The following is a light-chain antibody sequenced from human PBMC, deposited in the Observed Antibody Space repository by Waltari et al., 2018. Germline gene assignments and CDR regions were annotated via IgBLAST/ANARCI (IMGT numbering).Light chain of an antibody. Sequence: EVVLTQSPDTLSLSPGERATLSCRAGQSVISNYLAWYQQRPGQAPRLLIYDAFRRNTGIPDKYSGSGSGTDFTLTISRLEPEDFAVYYCQQYGDSPYTFGQGTKVEIK. J-gene: IGKJ2*01. CDR2: DAF. CDR1: QSVISNY. V-gene: IGKV3-20*01. CDR3: QQYGDSPYT.